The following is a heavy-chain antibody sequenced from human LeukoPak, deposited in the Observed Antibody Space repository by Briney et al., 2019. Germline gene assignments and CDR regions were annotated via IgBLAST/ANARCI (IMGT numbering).Heavy chain of an antibody. CDR1: GFTFSSYW. Sequence: GGSLRFSCAASGFTFSSYWMSGVRQAPGKGLEWVANIKQDGSEKYYVDSVKGRFTISRDNAKNSLYLQMNSLRAEDTAVYYCGSSWFGVLLRWGQGTLVTVPS. D-gene: IGHD3-10*01. V-gene: IGHV3-7*03. J-gene: IGHJ4*02. CDR2: IKQDGSEK. CDR3: GSSWFGVLLR.